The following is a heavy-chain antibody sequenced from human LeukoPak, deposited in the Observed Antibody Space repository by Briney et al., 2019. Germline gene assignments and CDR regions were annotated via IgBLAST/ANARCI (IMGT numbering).Heavy chain of an antibody. CDR2: ISYDGSNK. CDR1: GFTFSTYA. D-gene: IGHD2-15*01. J-gene: IGHJ4*02. V-gene: IGHV3-30-3*01. CDR3: ARVDGSPDY. Sequence: PGGSLRLSCAASGFTFSTYAIHWVRRAPGKGLEWVAVISYDGSNKFYADSVKGRFTISRDNSKNTLYLQMNSLRSEDTAMYYCARVDGSPDYWGQGTLVTVSS.